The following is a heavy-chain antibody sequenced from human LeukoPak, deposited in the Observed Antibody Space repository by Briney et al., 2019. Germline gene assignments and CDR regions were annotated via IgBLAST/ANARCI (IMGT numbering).Heavy chain of an antibody. CDR1: GDSISSYY. Sequence: SETLSLTCTVSGDSISSYYWSWIRQPPGKGLEWIAYIYYSGSTKYNPSLKSRVTVSVDTSKNQFSLKLSSVTAADTAVYYCAGSSSRGSGFYCGYHAFDICGQGTMVTVSS. V-gene: IGHV4-59*01. D-gene: IGHD3-22*01. CDR3: AGSSSRGSGFYCGYHAFDI. J-gene: IGHJ3*02. CDR2: IYYSGST.